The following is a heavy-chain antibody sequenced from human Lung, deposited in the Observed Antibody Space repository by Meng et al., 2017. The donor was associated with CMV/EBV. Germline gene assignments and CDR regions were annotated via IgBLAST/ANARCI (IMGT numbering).Heavy chain of an antibody. CDR3: VKDMKLHLRYYIDY. Sequence: GGSLRLXCATSGFPFHDYAMHWVRQAPGKGLEWVSGISWSSTYIAYADSVKGRFTISRDNAKKSLYLQMNSLRAEDTAFYYGVKDMKLHLRYYIDYWRQGTLVTVSS. D-gene: IGHD4-17*01. CDR1: GFPFHDYA. J-gene: IGHJ4*02. CDR2: ISWSSTYI. V-gene: IGHV3-9*01.